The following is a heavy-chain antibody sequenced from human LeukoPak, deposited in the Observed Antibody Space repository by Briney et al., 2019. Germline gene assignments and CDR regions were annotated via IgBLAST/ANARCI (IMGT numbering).Heavy chain of an antibody. CDR2: ISGSGDSS. Sequence: GGSLRLSCAASGFTFSSYAMSWVRQAPGKGLEWVSLISGSGDSSYYGDSVKGRFTISRDNSKDTLYLQMNSLRAEDTAVYYCAKDGRYCSGGSCHDAFDIWGQGTMVTVSS. CDR1: GFTFSSYA. V-gene: IGHV3-23*01. J-gene: IGHJ3*02. CDR3: AKDGRYCSGGSCHDAFDI. D-gene: IGHD2-15*01.